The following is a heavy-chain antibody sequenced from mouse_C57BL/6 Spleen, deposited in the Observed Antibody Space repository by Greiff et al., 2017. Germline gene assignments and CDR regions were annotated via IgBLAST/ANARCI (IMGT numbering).Heavy chain of an antibody. CDR2: IDPVDGET. J-gene: IGHJ2*01. Sequence: EVQLQQPGAELVKPGASVKLSCTASGFNIKDYYMHWVKQRTEQGLARIGRIDPVDGETKYVPKFQGKGTIIADSFSNPAYLQLSSLTSEDTAVYYCAGEDYYGSMLDDWGHSTTLTVSS. V-gene: IGHV14-2*01. CDR1: GFNIKDYY. D-gene: IGHD1-1*01. CDR3: AGEDYYGSMLDD.